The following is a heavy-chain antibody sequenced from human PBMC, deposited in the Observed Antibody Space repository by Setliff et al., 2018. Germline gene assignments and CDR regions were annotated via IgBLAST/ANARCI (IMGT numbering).Heavy chain of an antibody. Sequence: LSLTCPVSGGSISRGSYDWSWIRQPAGKGLEWIGRIYTSGSTNYNPSLKSRVTISVDTSKNQFSLKLSSVTAADTAVYYCARGGYSYGLGGFPLDYWGQGTLVTVSS. CDR1: GGSISRGSYD. CDR3: ARGGYSYGLGGFPLDY. V-gene: IGHV4-61*02. J-gene: IGHJ4*02. D-gene: IGHD5-18*01. CDR2: IYTSGST.